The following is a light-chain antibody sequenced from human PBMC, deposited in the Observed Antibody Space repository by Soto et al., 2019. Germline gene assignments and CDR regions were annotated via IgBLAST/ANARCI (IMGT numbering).Light chain of an antibody. CDR2: GAS. V-gene: IGKV3-20*01. CDR1: QSVSSSF. Sequence: EIVLTQSPGTLSLSPGERATLSCRASQSVSSSFLAWYQQRPGQAPRHLIFGASYRATGIPDRFSGTGSGTDFTLTISNLEPEDFAVYYCQHYGNSPPEYTFGPGTKVD. J-gene: IGKJ3*01. CDR3: QHYGNSPPEYT.